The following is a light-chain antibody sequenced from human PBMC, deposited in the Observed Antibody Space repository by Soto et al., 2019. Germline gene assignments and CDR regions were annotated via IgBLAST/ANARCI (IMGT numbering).Light chain of an antibody. CDR1: QSVRSSF. CDR3: HHYGTSWT. V-gene: IGKV3-20*01. Sequence: EIVLTQSPGTVSLSPGERATLSCRASQSVRSSFLAWYQQKPGQAPRLLISGASSRATGIPDRFSGSGSGTDFTLTISRLEPEDFAVYYCHHYGTSWTFGQGTNLEI. J-gene: IGKJ1*01. CDR2: GAS.